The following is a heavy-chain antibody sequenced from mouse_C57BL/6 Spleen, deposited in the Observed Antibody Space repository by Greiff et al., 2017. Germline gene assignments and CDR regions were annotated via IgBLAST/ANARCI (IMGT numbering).Heavy chain of an antibody. D-gene: IGHD2-2*01. CDR3: ARGGGYDDLAWFAY. Sequence: VQLQQPGAELVRPGSSVKLSCKASGYTFTSYWMHWVKQRPIQGLEWIGNIDPSDSETHYNQKFKDKATLTVDKSSSTAYMQLSSLTSEDSAVCYCARGGGYDDLAWFAYWGQGTLGTVSA. CDR1: GYTFTSYW. V-gene: IGHV1-52*01. J-gene: IGHJ3*01. CDR2: IDPSDSET.